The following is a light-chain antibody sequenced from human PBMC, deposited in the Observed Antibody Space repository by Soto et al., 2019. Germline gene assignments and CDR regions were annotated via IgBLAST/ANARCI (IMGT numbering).Light chain of an antibody. Sequence: EIVLTQSPATLSLSPGERATLSCRASQSVSSNLAWYQQKPGQAPRLLIYGASNRATGIPARFSGSGSGTDFTLTISSLEPEDFAVYYCQQRSNWPPTFGQGTKVEIK. CDR2: GAS. CDR3: QQRSNWPPT. J-gene: IGKJ1*01. V-gene: IGKV3-11*01. CDR1: QSVSSN.